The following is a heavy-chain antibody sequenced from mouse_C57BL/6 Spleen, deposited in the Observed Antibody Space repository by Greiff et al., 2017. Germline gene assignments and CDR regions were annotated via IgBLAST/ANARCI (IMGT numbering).Heavy chain of an antibody. Sequence: EVQLQQSGPGLVKPSQSLSLTCSVTGYSITSGYYWNWIRQFPGNKLEWMGYISYDGSNNYNPSLKNRIPITRDTSKNQFFLKLNSVTTEDTATYYCARDDGSSFDYWGQGTTLTVSS. CDR3: ARDDGSSFDY. D-gene: IGHD1-1*01. V-gene: IGHV3-6*01. CDR1: GYSITSGYY. J-gene: IGHJ2*01. CDR2: ISYDGSN.